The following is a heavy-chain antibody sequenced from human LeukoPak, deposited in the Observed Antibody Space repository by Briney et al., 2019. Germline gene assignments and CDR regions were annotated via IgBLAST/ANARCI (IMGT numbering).Heavy chain of an antibody. CDR3: IGGGAYYDILTQ. CDR1: EFTLTVSY. J-gene: IGHJ4*02. V-gene: IGHV1-2*02. CDR2: INPHSGGT. D-gene: IGHD3-9*01. Sequence: ASMKVSCKASEFTLTVSYIQWVPQAPGQGLEWMGWINPHSGGTKYAQKFQDRVTMTRDTSSSTAYMELSRLISDNTAIYYCIGGGAYYDILTQWGQGTLVTVSS.